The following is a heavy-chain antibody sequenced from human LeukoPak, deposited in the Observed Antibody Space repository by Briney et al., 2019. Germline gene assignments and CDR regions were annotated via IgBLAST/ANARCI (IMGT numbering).Heavy chain of an antibody. CDR1: GFTFSSYW. CDR2: ISGSGGST. CDR3: AREVMDTYDILTGYYPLFDY. J-gene: IGHJ4*02. D-gene: IGHD3-9*01. V-gene: IGHV3-23*01. Sequence: PGGSLRLSCVASGFTFSSYWLNWVRQAPGKGLEWVSAISGSGGSTYYADSVKGRFTISRDNSKNTLYLQMNSLRAEDTAVYYCAREVMDTYDILTGYYPLFDYWGQGTLVTVSS.